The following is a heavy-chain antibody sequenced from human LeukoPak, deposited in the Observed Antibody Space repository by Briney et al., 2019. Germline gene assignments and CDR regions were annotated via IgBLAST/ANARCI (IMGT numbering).Heavy chain of an antibody. Sequence: SETLSLTCAVSGGSSSGYYWSWIRQPPGKGLEWIGEINHSGSTNYNPSLKSRVTISVDTSKNQFSLKLSSVTAADTAVYYCARGSLDCSGGSCYPIVDYWGQGTLVTVSS. D-gene: IGHD2-15*01. V-gene: IGHV4-34*01. CDR2: INHSGST. CDR1: GGSSSGYY. J-gene: IGHJ4*02. CDR3: ARGSLDCSGGSCYPIVDY.